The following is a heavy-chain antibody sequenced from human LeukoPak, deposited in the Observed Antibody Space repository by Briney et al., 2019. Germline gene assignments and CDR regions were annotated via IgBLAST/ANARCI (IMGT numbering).Heavy chain of an antibody. Sequence: SETLSLTCTVSGGSISSGDYYWSWIRQPPGKGLEWIGYIYYSGSTYYNPSLKSRVTISVATSKNQFSLKLSSVTAADTAVYYCARGKSSTSFDYWGQGTLVTVSS. V-gene: IGHV4-30-4*01. D-gene: IGHD2-2*01. CDR3: ARGKSSTSFDY. CDR1: GGSISSGDYY. J-gene: IGHJ4*02. CDR2: IYYSGST.